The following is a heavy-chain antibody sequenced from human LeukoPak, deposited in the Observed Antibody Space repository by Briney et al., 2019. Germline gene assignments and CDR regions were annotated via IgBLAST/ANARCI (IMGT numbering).Heavy chain of an antibody. D-gene: IGHD3-3*01. Sequence: ASVRVSCRASGYTFTNYGITWVRQAPGQWLEWMGWISAYNGDTNYAQRFQGRITMTTDTSTTTAYMELRSLRSDDTAVYYCATLGDVLRLFPLISLDGMDVWGQGTTVTVSS. J-gene: IGHJ6*02. V-gene: IGHV1-18*01. CDR1: GYTFTNYG. CDR3: ATLGDVLRLFPLISLDGMDV. CDR2: ISAYNGDT.